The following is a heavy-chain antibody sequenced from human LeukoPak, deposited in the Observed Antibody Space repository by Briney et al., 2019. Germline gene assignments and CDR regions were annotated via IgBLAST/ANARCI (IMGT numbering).Heavy chain of an antibody. CDR3: AKWGDYDVLTGYYVSDY. D-gene: IGHD3-9*01. CDR2: ITGSGGNT. Sequence: GGSLRLSCAASGFTFSNYAMSWVRQAPEKGLEWVSAITGSGGNTYYADSVKGRFTISRDNSKNTVFLQMNSLRAEDTAVYYCAKWGDYDVLTGYYVSDYWGQGTLVTVSS. CDR1: GFTFSNYA. V-gene: IGHV3-23*01. J-gene: IGHJ4*02.